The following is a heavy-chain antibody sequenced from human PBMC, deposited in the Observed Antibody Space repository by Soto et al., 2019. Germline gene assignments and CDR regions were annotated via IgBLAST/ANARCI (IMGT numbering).Heavy chain of an antibody. D-gene: IGHD3-16*01. CDR3: AKGGTLQRTAFRFDP. CDR2: ISGSGGST. J-gene: IGHJ5*02. V-gene: IGHV3-23*01. CDR1: GFTFSSYA. Sequence: PGGSLRLSCAASGFTFSSYAMSWVRQAPGKGLEWVSAISGSGGSTYYADSVKGRFTISRDNSKNTLYLQMNSLRAEDTAVYYCAKGGTLQRTAFRFDPWGQGTLVTVSS.